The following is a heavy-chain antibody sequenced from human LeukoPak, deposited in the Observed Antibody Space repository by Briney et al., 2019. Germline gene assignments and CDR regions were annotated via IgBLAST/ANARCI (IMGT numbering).Heavy chain of an antibody. CDR1: GFTFSSYA. CDR3: AKGDVMPSYPTFDY. V-gene: IGHV3-23*01. D-gene: IGHD3-16*01. Sequence: GGSLRLSCAASGFTFSSYALSWVRQAPGKGLEWVSVISASGGTTYYADSVKGRFTISRDTSKDTVYLQMHSLRAEDTAVYHCAKGDVMPSYPTFDYWGQGTLVTVSS. J-gene: IGHJ4*02. CDR2: ISASGGTT.